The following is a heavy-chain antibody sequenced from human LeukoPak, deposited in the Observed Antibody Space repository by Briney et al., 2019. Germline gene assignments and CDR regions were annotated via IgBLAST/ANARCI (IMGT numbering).Heavy chain of an antibody. CDR1: GFSLSTNGVG. Sequence: SGPTLVKPTQTLTLTCTFSGFSLSTNGVGMGWIRQPPGEALEWLTLIYWDDDKRYNPSLKSRLTVTKDVSKNQVVLTLTNMDPVDTATYYCAHRLTGYNSNWYHGYFDYWGQGTLVTVSS. J-gene: IGHJ4*02. D-gene: IGHD6-13*01. V-gene: IGHV2-5*02. CDR2: IYWDDDK. CDR3: AHRLTGYNSNWYHGYFDY.